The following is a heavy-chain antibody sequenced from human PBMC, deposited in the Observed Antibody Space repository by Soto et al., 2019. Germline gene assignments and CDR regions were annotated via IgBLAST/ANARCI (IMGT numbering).Heavy chain of an antibody. J-gene: IGHJ6*02. CDR1: GVNIRSSSYY. V-gene: IGHV4-39*02. CDR2: IYYSGST. CDR3: AKDVKIYVDTAMVDFYYYYGMDV. D-gene: IGHD5-18*01. Sequence: SETQSLTSTFSGVNIRSSSYYWGWIRQPPGKGLEWIGSIYYSGSTYYNPSLKSRVTISVDTSKNQFSLKLSSVTAADTAVYYCAKDVKIYVDTAMVDFYYYYGMDVWGQGTTVTVSS.